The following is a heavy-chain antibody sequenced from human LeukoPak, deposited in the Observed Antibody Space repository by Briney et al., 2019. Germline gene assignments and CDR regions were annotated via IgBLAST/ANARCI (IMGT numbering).Heavy chain of an antibody. D-gene: IGHD6-19*01. J-gene: IGHJ4*02. CDR3: ARDRIAVAGTPPPLGY. V-gene: IGHV1-18*01. CDR2: ISAYSGKT. CDR1: GYTFTSYG. Sequence: ASVTVSCKASGYTFTSYGMSWVRQAPGQGLEWMGWISAYSGKTNYAQKLQGRVTMTTDTSTSTAYMELRSLRSDDTAVYYCARDRIAVAGTPPPLGYWGQGTLVTVSS.